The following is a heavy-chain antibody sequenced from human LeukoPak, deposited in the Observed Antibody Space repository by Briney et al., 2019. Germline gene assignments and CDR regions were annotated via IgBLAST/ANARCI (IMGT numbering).Heavy chain of an antibody. D-gene: IGHD4-23*01. Sequence: ASVKVSCKASGYTFTSYAISWVRQAPGHGLEWMGWISAYNGNTNYAQKLQGRVTMTPDTSTSTAYMELSSLRSEDTAVYYCAREVTTMVLGDNWFDPWGQGTLVTVSS. CDR3: AREVTTMVLGDNWFDP. J-gene: IGHJ5*02. CDR1: GYTFTSYA. V-gene: IGHV1-18*01. CDR2: ISAYNGNT.